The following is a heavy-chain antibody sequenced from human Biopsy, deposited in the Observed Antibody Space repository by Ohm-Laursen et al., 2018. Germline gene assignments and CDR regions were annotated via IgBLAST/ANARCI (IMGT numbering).Heavy chain of an antibody. CDR1: GFSFSTYG. CDR2: ITNTGRTV. V-gene: IGHV3-11*01. J-gene: IGHJ6*02. Sequence: SLRLSCAASGFSFSTYGIYWIRQAPGKGLEWVSFITNTGRTVYADSVKGRFTISRDNADNSLHLQMKSLRAEDTAVYYCARELGNGMDVWGQGTPVTVSS. CDR3: ARELGNGMDV.